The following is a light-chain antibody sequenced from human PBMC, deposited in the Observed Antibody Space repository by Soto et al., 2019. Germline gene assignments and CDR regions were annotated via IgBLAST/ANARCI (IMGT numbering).Light chain of an antibody. Sequence: QAASVSGSPGQSIIISCTGTRSDVGSYNLVSWYQQHPGKAPKLMIYEGSKRPSGVSNRFSGSKSGNTAFLTISGLQAEDEADYHCCSYAGSSTLVFGGGTKLTVL. CDR3: CSYAGSSTLV. CDR2: EGS. V-gene: IGLV2-23*01. CDR1: RSDVGSYNL. J-gene: IGLJ2*01.